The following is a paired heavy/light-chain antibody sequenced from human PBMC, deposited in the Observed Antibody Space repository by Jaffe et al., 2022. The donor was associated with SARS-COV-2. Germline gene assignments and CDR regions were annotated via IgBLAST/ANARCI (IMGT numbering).Light chain of an antibody. CDR2: DNN. Sequence: QSVLTQPPSVSAAPGQKVTISCSGSSSNIGNNYVSWYQQLPGTAPKLLIYDNNKRPSGIPDRFSGSKSGTSATLGITGLQTGDEADYYCGTWDSTLSAYVFGTGTKVIVL. J-gene: IGLJ1*01. V-gene: IGLV1-51*01. CDR1: SSNIGNNY. CDR3: GTWDSTLSAYV.
Heavy chain of an antibody. J-gene: IGHJ4*02. CDR3: ARADYDSNGYYYNFDY. CDR1: GGSITRNY. CDR2: IYNSGST. Sequence: QVQLQESGPGLVKPSETLSLTCTVSGGSITRNYWSWIRQPPGKGLEWIGYIYNSGSTNFNPSLKSRVTISVDASKNQFSLKLSSVTAADTAVYYCARADYDSNGYYYNFDYWGQGTLVTVSS. V-gene: IGHV4-59*01. D-gene: IGHD3-22*01.